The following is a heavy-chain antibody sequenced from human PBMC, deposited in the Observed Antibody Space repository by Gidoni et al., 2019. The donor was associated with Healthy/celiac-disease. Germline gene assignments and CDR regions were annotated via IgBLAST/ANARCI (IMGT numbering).Heavy chain of an antibody. Sequence: EVQLLESGGGLVQPGGSLRLSCAASGFTFSSYAMSWVRQAPGKGLEWVSAISGSGGSTYYADSVKGRFTISRDNSKNTLYLQMNSLRAEDTAVYYCAKTNPRDSSGYHSWFDPWGQGTLVTVSS. CDR3: AKTNPRDSSGYHSWFDP. J-gene: IGHJ5*02. D-gene: IGHD3-22*01. CDR1: GFTFSSYA. CDR2: ISGSGGST. V-gene: IGHV3-23*01.